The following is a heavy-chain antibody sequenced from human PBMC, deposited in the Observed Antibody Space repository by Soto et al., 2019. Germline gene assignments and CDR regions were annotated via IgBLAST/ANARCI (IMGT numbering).Heavy chain of an antibody. J-gene: IGHJ5*02. Sequence: QVQLQESGPGLVKPSETLSLTCTVSGGSISSYYWSWIRQPPGKGLEWIGYIYYSGSTNYNPSLKSRVTISVDTSKNQFSLKLSSVTAADTAVYYCARIYYDSSGYYYRLAWFDPWGQGTLVTVSS. CDR2: IYYSGST. CDR3: ARIYYDSSGYYYRLAWFDP. D-gene: IGHD3-22*01. CDR1: GGSISSYY. V-gene: IGHV4-59*01.